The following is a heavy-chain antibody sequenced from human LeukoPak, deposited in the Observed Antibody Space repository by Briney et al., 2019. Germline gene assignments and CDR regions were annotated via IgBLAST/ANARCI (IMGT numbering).Heavy chain of an antibody. V-gene: IGHV1-2*02. Sequence: GASVKVSCKASGYSFTGYYMHWVRQAPGQGLEWMGWINPNSGGTNYAQKFQGRVTMTRDTSISTAYMELSRLRSDDTAVYYCVSSSWYGHRTSWFDPWGQGTLVTVSS. CDR1: GYSFTGYY. CDR3: VSSSWYGHRTSWFDP. J-gene: IGHJ5*02. CDR2: INPNSGGT. D-gene: IGHD6-13*01.